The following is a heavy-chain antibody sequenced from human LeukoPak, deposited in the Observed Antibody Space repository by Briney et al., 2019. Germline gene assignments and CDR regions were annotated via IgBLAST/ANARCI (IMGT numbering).Heavy chain of an antibody. V-gene: IGHV1-2*02. CDR1: GYTFTTYY. Sequence: ASVKVSCKASGYTFTTYYMHWVGQAPGQGREWMGWINPNSGGTNYAQKFQGRVTMTRDTSISTDYMELSRLRSDDTAVYYCAGRGYSGYDFDYWGQGTLVTVSS. CDR2: INPNSGGT. D-gene: IGHD5-12*01. J-gene: IGHJ4*02. CDR3: AGRGYSGYDFDY.